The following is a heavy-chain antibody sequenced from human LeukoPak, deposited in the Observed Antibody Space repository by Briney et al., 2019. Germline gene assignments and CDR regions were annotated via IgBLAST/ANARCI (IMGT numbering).Heavy chain of an antibody. V-gene: IGHV3-23*01. CDR1: GFTFSSYA. Sequence: GGSLRLSCAASGFTFSSYAMSWVRQTPGKGLEWVSGISGSGGSTYYADSVKGRFTISRDNSKNTLYLQMNSLRAEDTAIYYCAKMPVSYSSGWSTFDYWGQGTLVTVSS. CDR2: ISGSGGST. D-gene: IGHD6-19*01. CDR3: AKMPVSYSSGWSTFDY. J-gene: IGHJ4*02.